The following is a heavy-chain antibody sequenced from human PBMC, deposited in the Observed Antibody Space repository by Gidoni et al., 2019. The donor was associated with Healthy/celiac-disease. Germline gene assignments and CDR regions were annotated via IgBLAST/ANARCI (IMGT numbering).Heavy chain of an antibody. CDR2: ISYDGSNK. CDR3: ARERRWLPIFDY. D-gene: IGHD5-12*01. CDR1: GFTFSSYG. V-gene: IGHV3-30*03. Sequence: QVQLVESGGGVVQPGRSLRLSCAASGFTFSSYGMHWVRQAPGKGLEWVAVISYDGSNKYYADSVKGRFTISRDNSKNTLYLQMNSLRAEDTAVYYCARERRWLPIFDYWGQGTLVTVSS. J-gene: IGHJ4*02.